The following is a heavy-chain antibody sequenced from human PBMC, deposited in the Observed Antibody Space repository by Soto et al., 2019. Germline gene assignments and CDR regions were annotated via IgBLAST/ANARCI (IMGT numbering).Heavy chain of an antibody. CDR3: ARDERVSGHHGSVYYYGMDV. V-gene: IGHV4-59*12. CDR2: GHHSGST. D-gene: IGHD2-15*01. Sequence: PSETLSLTCTVSGGSISSYYWSWIRQPPGKGLEWIGYGHHSGSTNYNSSLKSRVTISVDTSKNQFSLKLSSVTAADTAVYYCARDERVSGHHGSVYYYGMDVWGQGTTVTVSS. CDR1: GGSISSYY. J-gene: IGHJ6*02.